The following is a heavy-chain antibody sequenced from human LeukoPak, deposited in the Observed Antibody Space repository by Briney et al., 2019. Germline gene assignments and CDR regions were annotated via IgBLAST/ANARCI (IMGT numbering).Heavy chain of an antibody. D-gene: IGHD6-13*01. CDR2: ISGSAHKI. V-gene: IGHV3-23*01. Sequence: GGSLRLSCVASGITFSNYAVSWVRQAPEKGLDWVSVISGSAHKIRYADSVKGRFIISRDNSKNTLYLQMNSLRAEDTAVYYCASRGEYSSSWYGMDVWGQGTTVTVSS. J-gene: IGHJ6*02. CDR3: ASRGEYSSSWYGMDV. CDR1: GITFSNYA.